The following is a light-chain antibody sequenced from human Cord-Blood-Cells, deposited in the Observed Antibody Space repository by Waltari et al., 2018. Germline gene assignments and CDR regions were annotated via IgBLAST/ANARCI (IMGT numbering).Light chain of an antibody. J-gene: IGLJ3*02. Sequence: NFMLTQPHSVSESPGKTVTISCTGSSGSIASNYVQWYQQRPGSAPTTVIYEENQRPSGVPDRFSGSIDSSSNSASLTISGLKTEDEADYYCQSYDSSNWVFGGGTKLTVL. CDR2: EEN. V-gene: IGLV6-57*02. CDR3: QSYDSSNWV. CDR1: SGSIASNY.